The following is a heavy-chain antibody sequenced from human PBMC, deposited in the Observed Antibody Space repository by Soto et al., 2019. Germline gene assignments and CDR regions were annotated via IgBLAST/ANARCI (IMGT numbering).Heavy chain of an antibody. D-gene: IGHD3-22*01. J-gene: IGHJ4*01. V-gene: IGHV4-31*03. Sequence: SQTLSLTCTVSGGSISSGGYSCSWILQHPGKGLEWIGYIYYSGSPYYNPSLKSRFTISVDTSKNQFSLKMSSGTAADTDVYYCARGGYYYENSGQNAYDYWXQGILVTVSS. CDR3: ARGGYYYENSGQNAYDY. CDR1: GGSISSGGYS. CDR2: IYYSGSP.